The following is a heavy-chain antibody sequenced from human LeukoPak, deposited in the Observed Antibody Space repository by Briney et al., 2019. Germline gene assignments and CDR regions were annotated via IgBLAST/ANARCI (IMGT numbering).Heavy chain of an antibody. D-gene: IGHD1-26*01. Sequence: SVKVSCKASGGTFSSYAISWVRQAPGQGLEWMGRIIPILGIANYAQKFQGRVTITADKSTSTAYMELSSLRSEDTAVYYCARGRSSKWPDYWGQGTLVTVSS. V-gene: IGHV1-69*04. CDR2: IIPILGIA. CDR3: ARGRSSKWPDY. J-gene: IGHJ4*02. CDR1: GGTFSSYA.